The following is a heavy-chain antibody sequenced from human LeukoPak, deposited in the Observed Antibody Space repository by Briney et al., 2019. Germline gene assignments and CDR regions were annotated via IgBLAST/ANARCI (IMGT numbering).Heavy chain of an antibody. V-gene: IGHV4-61*02. CDR1: GGSISSSSYY. Sequence: SETLSLTCTVSGGSISSSSYYWGWIRQPAGTGLEWIGRIYTSGSTNYNPSLKSRVTMSVDTSKNQFSLKLSSVTAADTAVYYCAGLYSSSRAEYFQHWGQGTLVTVSS. CDR2: IYTSGST. CDR3: AGLYSSSRAEYFQH. D-gene: IGHD6-13*01. J-gene: IGHJ1*01.